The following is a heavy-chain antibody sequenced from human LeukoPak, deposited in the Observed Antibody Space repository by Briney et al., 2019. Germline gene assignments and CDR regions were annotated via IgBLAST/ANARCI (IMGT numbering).Heavy chain of an antibody. D-gene: IGHD3-10*01. V-gene: IGHV3-7*01. CDR3: ARVKDSYYYGSGSHAPDY. Sequence: GGSLRLSCAASGFTFSSHWMSWVRQAPGKGLEWVANIKQDGSEKYYVDSVKGRFTISRDNAKNSLYLQMNSLRAEDTAVYYCARVKDSYYYGSGSHAPDYWGQGTLVTVSS. CDR1: GFTFSSHW. J-gene: IGHJ4*02. CDR2: IKQDGSEK.